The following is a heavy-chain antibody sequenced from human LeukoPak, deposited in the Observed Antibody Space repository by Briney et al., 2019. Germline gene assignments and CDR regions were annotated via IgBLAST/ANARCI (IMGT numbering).Heavy chain of an antibody. V-gene: IGHV4-39*07. CDR1: GGSISSSSYY. J-gene: IGHJ4*02. CDR3: AREEVVTAALDY. CDR2: IYYSGST. Sequence: SETLSLTCTVSGGSISSSSYYWGWIRQPPGKGLEWIGSIYYSGSTYYNPSLKSRVTISVDTSKNQFSLKLSSVTAADTAVYYCAREEVVTAALDYWGQGTLVSVSS. D-gene: IGHD2-21*02.